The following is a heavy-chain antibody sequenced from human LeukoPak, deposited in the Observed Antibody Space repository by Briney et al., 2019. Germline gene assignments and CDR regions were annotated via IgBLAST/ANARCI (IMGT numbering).Heavy chain of an antibody. V-gene: IGHV3-33*01. D-gene: IGHD6-13*01. Sequence: GGSLRLSCAASGFTFSSYGMHWVRQAPGKGLEGVAGIWYDGSNKYYADSVKGRFTISRDNSKNTLHLQMNSLRAEDTAVYYCARDGVLAVGRGAPLDYWGQGTLVTVSS. CDR3: ARDGVLAVGRGAPLDY. CDR2: IWYDGSNK. J-gene: IGHJ4*02. CDR1: GFTFSSYG.